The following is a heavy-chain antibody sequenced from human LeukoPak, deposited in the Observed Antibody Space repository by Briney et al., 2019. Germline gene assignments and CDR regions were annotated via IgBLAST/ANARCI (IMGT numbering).Heavy chain of an antibody. CDR1: DGSISSYY. Sequence: SETLSLTCTVSDGSISSYYWSWIRQPPGKGLEWIGYIYYSGSTNYNPPLKSRVTISIDTSKNQFSLKLSPVTAADTAVYYCASLGDGYNFDYWGQGTLVTVSS. CDR2: IYYSGST. J-gene: IGHJ4*02. D-gene: IGHD5-24*01. V-gene: IGHV4-59*01. CDR3: ASLGDGYNFDY.